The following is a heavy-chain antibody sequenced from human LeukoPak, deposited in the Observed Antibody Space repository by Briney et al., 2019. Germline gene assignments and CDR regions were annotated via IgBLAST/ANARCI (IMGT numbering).Heavy chain of an antibody. J-gene: IGHJ3*02. CDR1: GGSISDYY. V-gene: IGHV4-59*01. Sequence: PSETLSLTCTVSGGSISDYYRGWIRQPPGKGLEWIGYFYNSGSSTYNPSLKSRVTISVDTSKEQFSLKVNSVTAADTAVYYCARVAASTFGAFDIWGQGTMVTVSS. D-gene: IGHD3-16*01. CDR2: FYNSGSS. CDR3: ARVAASTFGAFDI.